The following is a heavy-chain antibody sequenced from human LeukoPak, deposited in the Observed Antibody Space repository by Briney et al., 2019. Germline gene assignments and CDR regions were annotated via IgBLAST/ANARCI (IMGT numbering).Heavy chain of an antibody. Sequence: SETLSLTCTVSGGSISSYYWSWIRQPPGKGLEWIGYIYYSGSTNYNPSLKSRVTISVDTSKNQFSLKLSSVTAADTAVYYCAGDSLAVAGPLTFDYWGQGTLVTVSS. CDR3: AGDSLAVAGPLTFDY. D-gene: IGHD6-19*01. J-gene: IGHJ4*02. V-gene: IGHV4-59*12. CDR2: IYYSGST. CDR1: GGSISSYY.